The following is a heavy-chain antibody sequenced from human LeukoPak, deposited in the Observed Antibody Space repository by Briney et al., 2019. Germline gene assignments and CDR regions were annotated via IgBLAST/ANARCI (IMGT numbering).Heavy chain of an antibody. CDR1: GGSISSYF. CDR3: ARVLLRYSFDY. V-gene: IGHV4-59*01. CDR2: IYYSGST. J-gene: IGHJ4*02. Sequence: PSETLSLTCTVSGGSISSYFWSWIRQPPGKGLEWIGYIYYSGSTNYNPSLKSRVTISVDTSKNRFSLKLTSVTAADTAVYYCARVLLRYSFDYWGQGTLVTVSS.